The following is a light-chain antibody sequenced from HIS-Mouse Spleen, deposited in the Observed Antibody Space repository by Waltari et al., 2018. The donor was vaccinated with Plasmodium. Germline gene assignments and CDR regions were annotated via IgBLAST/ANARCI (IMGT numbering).Light chain of an antibody. J-gene: IGLJ2*01. Sequence: NFMLTQPHSVSESPGKTVTISCTRSSGSIASNYVQWYKQRPGSAPTTVIYEDNQRPAGGPDLCSGSSDSSSNSASLTISGLKTEDEADYYCQSYDSSNVVFGGGTKLTVL. V-gene: IGLV6-57*04. CDR2: EDN. CDR3: QSYDSSNVV. CDR1: SGSIASNY.